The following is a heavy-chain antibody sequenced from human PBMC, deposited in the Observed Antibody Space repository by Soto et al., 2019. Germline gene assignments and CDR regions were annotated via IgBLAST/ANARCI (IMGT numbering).Heavy chain of an antibody. Sequence: QVQLVESGGGVVQPGRSLRLSCAASGFTFSSYGMHWVRQAPGKGLEWVAVISYDGSNKYYADSVKGRFTISRDKSKNTLYLQMNSLRAEDTAVYYCAKVAPKGDYFDYWGQGTLVTVSS. D-gene: IGHD3-16*01. V-gene: IGHV3-30*18. CDR2: ISYDGSNK. CDR1: GFTFSSYG. J-gene: IGHJ4*02. CDR3: AKVAPKGDYFDY.